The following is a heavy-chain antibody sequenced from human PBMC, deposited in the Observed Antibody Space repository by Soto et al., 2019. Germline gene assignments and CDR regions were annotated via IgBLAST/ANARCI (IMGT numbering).Heavy chain of an antibody. CDR2: ISSSSSFI. Sequence: EVQLLESGGGLVKPGGSLRLSCTASGFTFSSYSMNWVRRAPGKGLEWVSSISSSSSFIYSAGSVKGRFTISRDNANNLMYLHTTSLGAADTAVCSCAVGEGTGSHCSGNWGQGTL. CDR3: AVGEGTGSHCSGN. CDR1: GFTFSSYS. J-gene: IGHJ4*02. D-gene: IGHD1-1*01. V-gene: IGHV3-21*06.